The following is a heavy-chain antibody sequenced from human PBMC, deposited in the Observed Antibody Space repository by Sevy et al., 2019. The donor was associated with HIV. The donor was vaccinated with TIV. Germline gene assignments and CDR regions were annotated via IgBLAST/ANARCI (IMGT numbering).Heavy chain of an antibody. V-gene: IGHV3-21*03. CDR1: GFTFSSYT. J-gene: IGHJ3*02. Sequence: GGSLRLSCAASGFTFSSYTMDWVRQAPGKGLEWVSSIIIGSNYIYYADSLKGRFTISRDNAKKSVFLQMHSLRAEDTALYYCARRGGLTDVGFDIWGQGTMVTVSS. CDR2: IIIGSNYI. D-gene: IGHD3-16*01. CDR3: ARRGGLTDVGFDI.